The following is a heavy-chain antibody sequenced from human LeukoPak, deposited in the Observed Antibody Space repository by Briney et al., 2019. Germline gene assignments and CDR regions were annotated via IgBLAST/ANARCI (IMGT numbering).Heavy chain of an antibody. CDR2: IYTSGST. V-gene: IGHV4-61*02. J-gene: IGHJ3*02. Sequence: PSETLSLTCTVSGGSISSGSYYWSWIRQPAGKGLEWIGRIYTSGSTNYNPSLKSRVTISVDTSKIQFSLRLSSVTAEDTAVYYCAKEPRWEQLHSFDIWGQGTTVTVSS. D-gene: IGHD1/OR15-1a*01. CDR1: GGSISSGSYY. CDR3: AKEPRWEQLHSFDI.